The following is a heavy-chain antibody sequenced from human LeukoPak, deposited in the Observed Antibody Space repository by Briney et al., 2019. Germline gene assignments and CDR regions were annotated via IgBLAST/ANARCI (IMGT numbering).Heavy chain of an antibody. J-gene: IGHJ4*02. CDR1: GGSISSSSYY. V-gene: IGHV4-39*01. D-gene: IGHD5-12*01. Sequence: TSETLSLTCTVSGGSISSSSYYWGWIRQPPGKGLEWIGSIYYSGSTYYNPSLKSRVTISVDTSKNQFSLKLSSVTAADTAVYYCARQGGRYDVFDYWGQGTLVTVSS. CDR2: IYYSGST. CDR3: ARQGGRYDVFDY.